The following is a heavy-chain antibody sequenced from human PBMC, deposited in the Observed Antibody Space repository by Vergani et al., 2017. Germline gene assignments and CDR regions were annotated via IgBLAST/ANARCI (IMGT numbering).Heavy chain of an antibody. CDR3: ARDEADY. J-gene: IGHJ4*02. CDR2: IRYDVGSK. Sequence: QVQLVESGGGVVQPGGSLRLSCAASGFTFSSYGIHWARQAPGKGLEWVAFIRYDVGSKYYADSVKGRFTISRDNAKNSLYLQMNSLRAEDTAVYYCARDEADYWGQGTLVTVSS. CDR1: GFTFSSYG. V-gene: IGHV3-30*02.